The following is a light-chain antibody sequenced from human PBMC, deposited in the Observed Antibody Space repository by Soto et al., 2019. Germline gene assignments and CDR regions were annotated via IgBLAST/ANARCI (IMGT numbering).Light chain of an antibody. J-gene: IGLJ3*02. CDR3: ETWDFNTRV. CDR2: LEGSGSY. Sequence: HLVLTQSSSASASLGSSVKLTCTLSSGHSSYIIAWHQQQPGKAPRYLMKLEGSGSYNKGSGVPDRFSGSSSGADRYLTISNLQFEDQADYYCETWDFNTRVFGGGTQLTVL. CDR1: SGHSSYI. V-gene: IGLV4-60*02.